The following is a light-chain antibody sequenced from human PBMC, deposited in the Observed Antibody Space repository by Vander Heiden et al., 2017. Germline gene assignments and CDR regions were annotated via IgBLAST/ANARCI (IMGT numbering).Light chain of an antibody. Sequence: SPALTQPPSASVAPGKTARITCGGNNIGRKSVHWYQQKPGQAPVLVVYDDSDRPSGIPERFSGSNSGNTATLTISRVEAGDEADYYCQVWDSSSDHWVFGGGTKLTVL. CDR2: DDS. CDR1: NIGRKS. J-gene: IGLJ3*02. CDR3: QVWDSSSDHWV. V-gene: IGLV3-21*03.